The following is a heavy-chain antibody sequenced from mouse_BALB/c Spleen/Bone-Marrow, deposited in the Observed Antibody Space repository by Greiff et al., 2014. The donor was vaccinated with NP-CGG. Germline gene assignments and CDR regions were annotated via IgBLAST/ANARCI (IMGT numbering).Heavy chain of an antibody. V-gene: IGHV1S53*02. J-gene: IGHJ2*01. D-gene: IGHD1-1*01. CDR1: GYTFTDHA. Sequence: QVQLQQPDAELVKPGASVKISCKASGYTFTDHAIHWVKQKPEQGLEWIGYISPGTGSIKYNEKFKDKVTLTADKSSSTAYMQLNSLTSEDSTVYFCNYYGNPFDYRGQGTTLTVSS. CDR2: ISPGTGSI. CDR3: NYYGNPFDY.